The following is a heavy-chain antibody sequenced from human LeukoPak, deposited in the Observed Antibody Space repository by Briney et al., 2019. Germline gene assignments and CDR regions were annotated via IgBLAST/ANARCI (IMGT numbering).Heavy chain of an antibody. CDR1: GYSISSGYC. D-gene: IGHD6-13*01. CDR3: ASHRAAPLNIDY. Sequence: SETLSLTCTVSGYSISSGYCWGWIRQPPGKGLEWIGSIYHSGSTYYNPSLKSRVTISVDTSKNQFSLKLSSVTAADTAVYYCASHRAAPLNIDYWGQGTLVTVSS. J-gene: IGHJ4*02. V-gene: IGHV4-38-2*02. CDR2: IYHSGST.